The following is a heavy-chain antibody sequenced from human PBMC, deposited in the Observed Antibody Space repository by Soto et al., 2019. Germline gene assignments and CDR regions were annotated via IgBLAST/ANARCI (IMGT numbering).Heavy chain of an antibody. D-gene: IGHD4-17*01. CDR3: ARRSLMTTVTTSPRGWFDP. CDR2: IYYSGST. CDR1: GGSISSSSYY. Sequence: QLQLQESGPGLVKPSETLSLTCTVSGGSISSSSYYWGWIRQPPGKGLEWIGSIYYSGSTYYNPSLKSRVTISVDTSKNQFSLKLSSVTAADTAVYYCARRSLMTTVTTSPRGWFDPWGQGTLVTVSS. J-gene: IGHJ5*02. V-gene: IGHV4-39*01.